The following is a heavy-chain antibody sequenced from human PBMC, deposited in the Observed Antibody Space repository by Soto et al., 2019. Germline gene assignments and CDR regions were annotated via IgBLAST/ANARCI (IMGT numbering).Heavy chain of an antibody. Sequence: GGSLRLSCAASGFTFSSYSMNWVRQAPGKGLEWVSYISSSSSTIYYADSVKGRFTISRDNAKNSLYLQMNSLRDEDTAVYYCARAMSSSEYYYYGMDVWGQGTTVTVSS. CDR2: ISSSSSTI. J-gene: IGHJ6*02. CDR1: GFTFSSYS. CDR3: ARAMSSSEYYYYGMDV. V-gene: IGHV3-48*02. D-gene: IGHD6-6*01.